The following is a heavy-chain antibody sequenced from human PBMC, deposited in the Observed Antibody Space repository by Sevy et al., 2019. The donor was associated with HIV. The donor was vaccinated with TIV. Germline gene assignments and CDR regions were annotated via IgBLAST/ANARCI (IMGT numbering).Heavy chain of an antibody. Sequence: KQSQTLSLTCAISGDSVSSNSAAWNWIRQSPSRGLEWLGRTYYRSKWYNDYAVSGKSRITINPDTSKNQFSLQLNSVTPEDTAVYYCARNNWNRGGYYYGMDVWGQGTTVTVSS. CDR2: TYYRSKWYN. CDR1: GDSVSSNSAA. J-gene: IGHJ6*02. D-gene: IGHD1-1*01. CDR3: ARNNWNRGGYYYGMDV. V-gene: IGHV6-1*01.